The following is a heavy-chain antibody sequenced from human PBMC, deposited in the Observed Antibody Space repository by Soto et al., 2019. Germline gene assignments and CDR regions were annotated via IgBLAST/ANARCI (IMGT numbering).Heavy chain of an antibody. J-gene: IGHJ6*02. V-gene: IGHV1-69*13. D-gene: IGHD3-9*01. CDR3: ARGYNDILTGYYPTTYYYYYGMDV. Sequence: SVKVSGKASGGTFSIYAISGVLQSPGQGLDGMGGIIPIFGTANYAQKFQGRVTITADESTSTAYMELSSLRSEDTAVYYCARGYNDILTGYYPTTYYYYYGMDVWGQGTTVTVSS. CDR1: GGTFSIYA. CDR2: IIPIFGTA.